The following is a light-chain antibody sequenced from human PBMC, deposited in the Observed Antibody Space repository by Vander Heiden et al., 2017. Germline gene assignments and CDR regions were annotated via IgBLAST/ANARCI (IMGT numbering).Light chain of an antibody. CDR3: ATWDDSLNDWV. CDR1: SSAIGSKS. V-gene: IGLV1-44*01. Sequence: QSVLTQPPSASGTPGQRVPISGSGSSSAIGSKSAGCYKQFPGPAPKLLIYRDDQRPAGVPGRFSGSKSGSSASLAISGLQSEDEAEYYCATWDDSLNDWVFGGGTKLTVL. CDR2: RDD. J-gene: IGLJ3*02.